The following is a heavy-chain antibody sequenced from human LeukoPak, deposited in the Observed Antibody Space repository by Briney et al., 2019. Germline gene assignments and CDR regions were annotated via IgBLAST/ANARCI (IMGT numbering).Heavy chain of an antibody. Sequence: GGSLRLSCAFSGFTFSNYSVNWVRQAPGKGLEWVSSISGTGSSTYYADSVKGRFTISRDNSKNTLYLQMSSLRAEDTAVYYCGKDQRYWGQGTLVTVSS. CDR1: GFTFSNYS. J-gene: IGHJ4*02. CDR3: GKDQRY. V-gene: IGHV3-23*01. D-gene: IGHD6-25*01. CDR2: ISGTGSST.